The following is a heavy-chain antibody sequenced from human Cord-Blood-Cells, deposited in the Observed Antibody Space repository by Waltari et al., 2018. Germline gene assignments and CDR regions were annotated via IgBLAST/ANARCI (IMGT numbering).Heavy chain of an antibody. J-gene: IGHJ5*02. V-gene: IGHV4-61*01. CDR2: IYYSGST. CDR3: ARGRGGVRGVLPNHNWFDP. CDR1: GGSVSSGSYY. D-gene: IGHD3-10*01. Sequence: QVQLQESGPGLVQPSETLSLTCTVSGGSVSSGSYYWSWIRQPPGKGLEWIGYIYYSGSTNYNPSLKSRVTISVDTSKNQFSLKLSSVTAADTSVYYCARGRGGVRGVLPNHNWFDPWGQGTLVTVSS.